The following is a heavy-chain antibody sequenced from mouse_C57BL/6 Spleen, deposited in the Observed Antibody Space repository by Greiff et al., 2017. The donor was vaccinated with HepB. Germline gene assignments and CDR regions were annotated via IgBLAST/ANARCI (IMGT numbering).Heavy chain of an antibody. CDR3: ARGDYYGSSAYYFDY. J-gene: IGHJ2*01. V-gene: IGHV1-63*01. CDR2: IYPGGGYT. Sequence: VQLQQSGAELVRPGPSVKMSCKASGYTFTNYWIGWAKQRPGHGLEWIGDIYPGGGYTNYNEKFKGKATLTADKSSSTAYMQFSSLTSEDSAIYYCARGDYYGSSAYYFDYWGQGTTLTVSS. CDR1: GYTFTNYW. D-gene: IGHD1-1*01.